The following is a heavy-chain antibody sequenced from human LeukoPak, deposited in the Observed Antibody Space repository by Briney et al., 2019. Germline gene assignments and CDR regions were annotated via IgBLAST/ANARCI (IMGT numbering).Heavy chain of an antibody. CDR3: TREDTVSHY. Sequence: GGSLRLSCAASGFTFSGYAMNWVRQAPGKGLEWVSSISSNSNYIYYAESVKGRFTISRDNAKNSLYLQMNSLRAEDTAVYYCTREDTVSHYWGQGTLVTVSS. CDR2: ISSNSNYI. CDR1: GFTFSGYA. D-gene: IGHD4-11*01. V-gene: IGHV3-21*01. J-gene: IGHJ4*02.